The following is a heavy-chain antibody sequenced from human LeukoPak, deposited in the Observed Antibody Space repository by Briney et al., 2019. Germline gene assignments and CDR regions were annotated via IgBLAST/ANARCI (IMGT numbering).Heavy chain of an antibody. CDR1: GGSLSSGGSS. Sequence: SQTLSLTCAVSGGSLSSGGSSWSWIRQPPGKGLEWIGYIYHSGSTYYNPSLKSRVTISVDRSKNQFSLKLSSVTAADTAVYYCARRKPRYDSSGYYYHDAFDIWGQGTMVTVSS. J-gene: IGHJ3*02. CDR3: ARRKPRYDSSGYYYHDAFDI. CDR2: IYHSGST. V-gene: IGHV4-30-2*01. D-gene: IGHD3-22*01.